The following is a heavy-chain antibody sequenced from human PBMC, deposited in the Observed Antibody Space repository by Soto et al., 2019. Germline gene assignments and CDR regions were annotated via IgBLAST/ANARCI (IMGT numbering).Heavy chain of an antibody. J-gene: IGHJ4*02. Sequence: GASVKVSCKASGYTFTSYGISWVRQAPGQGLEWMGIINASGGSTSYAQKFQGRFTMTRDTSKSTVYMELSSLRPEDTAVYYCAAEGYCISTSCNGFLDYWGQGTLVTVSS. CDR3: AAEGYCISTSCNGFLDY. V-gene: IGHV1-46*01. D-gene: IGHD2-2*01. CDR2: INASGGST. CDR1: GYTFTSYG.